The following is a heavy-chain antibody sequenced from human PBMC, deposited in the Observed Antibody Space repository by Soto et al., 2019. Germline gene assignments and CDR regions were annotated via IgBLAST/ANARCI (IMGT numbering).Heavy chain of an antibody. CDR2: IKSETDGGTI. Sequence: EVQLVESGGGLVKPGGSLRLSCAGSGFTFSNVWMNWVRQAPGKGLEWVGRIKSETDGGTIDYAAPVKGRFTISRDDSNNTLYLQMNSLNTEDTATYYCTPLALKYNGYWYPLTDGGQGSRVTVSS. CDR3: TPLALKYNGYWYPLTD. V-gene: IGHV3-15*07. J-gene: IGHJ4*02. CDR1: GFTFSNVW. D-gene: IGHD1-20*01.